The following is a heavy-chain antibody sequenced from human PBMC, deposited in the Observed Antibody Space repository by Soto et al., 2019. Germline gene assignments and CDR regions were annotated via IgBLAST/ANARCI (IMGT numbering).Heavy chain of an antibody. J-gene: IGHJ4*02. CDR2: IKDGGFT. D-gene: IGHD5-12*01. V-gene: IGHV4-34*02. Sequence: QVQLQQWDAGLLKPSETLSLTCVVYGGSLSGYYWSWIRQPPGKGVEWIGAIKDGGFTNYSPSLKSRATISVDTPKNQLSLKLHSVTAADTAVYYCARGQEGVVATHWDQGTLVTVSS. CDR3: ARGQEGVVATH. CDR1: GGSLSGYY.